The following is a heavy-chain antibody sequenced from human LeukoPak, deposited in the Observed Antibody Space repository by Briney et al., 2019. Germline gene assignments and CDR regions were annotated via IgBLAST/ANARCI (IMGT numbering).Heavy chain of an antibody. D-gene: IGHD6-13*01. V-gene: IGHV3-13*01. CDR2: IGTAGDT. Sequence: GGSLRLSCAASGLTFSSYDMHWVRQATGKGLEWVSAIGTAGDTYYPGSVKGRFTISRQNAKNSLYLQMNSLIAQDTAVYYCARVGYSSSWFSSRPMYYYGMDVWGQGTTVTVSS. CDR1: GLTFSSYD. J-gene: IGHJ6*02. CDR3: ARVGYSSSWFSSRPMYYYGMDV.